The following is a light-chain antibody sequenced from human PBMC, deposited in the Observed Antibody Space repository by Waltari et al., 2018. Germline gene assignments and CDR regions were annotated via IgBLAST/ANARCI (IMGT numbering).Light chain of an antibody. CDR1: QSLRTTY. CDR2: GAF. Sequence: EIVLTQSPGTLSLSPXEGAXXXXRASQSLRTTYLAWYPQKPGQAPTLLIYGAFTRATGIPDRFTGSGSGTDFSLTISSLEPEDFATYYCQQYDVSPLTFGGGTKVEIK. V-gene: IGKV3-20*01. J-gene: IGKJ4*01. CDR3: QQYDVSPLT.